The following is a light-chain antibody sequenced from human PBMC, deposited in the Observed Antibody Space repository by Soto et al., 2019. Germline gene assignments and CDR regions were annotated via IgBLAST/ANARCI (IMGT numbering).Light chain of an antibody. Sequence: QSVLTQPRSVSGSPGQSVTISCTGTGSDVGGYNYVSWYQQYPDKAPKVMIYDVTKRPAGVPDRFSGSKSGNTASLTISGLQADDVADYYCCSYAGSYTYVFGTGTKVTVL. V-gene: IGLV2-11*01. CDR2: DVT. J-gene: IGLJ1*01. CDR3: CSYAGSYTYV. CDR1: GSDVGGYNY.